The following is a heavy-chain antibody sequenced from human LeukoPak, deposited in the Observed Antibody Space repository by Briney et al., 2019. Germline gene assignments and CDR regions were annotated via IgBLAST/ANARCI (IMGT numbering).Heavy chain of an antibody. CDR3: AGAYMIVSSSLGY. V-gene: IGHV1-8*01. CDR2: MNPNSGNT. CDR1: GYTFTSYD. J-gene: IGHJ4*02. D-gene: IGHD3-22*01. Sequence: ASVKVSCKASGYTFTSYDISWVRQATGQGLEWMGWMNPNSGNTGYAQKFQGRVTMTRNTSISTAYMELSSLRSEDTAVYYCAGAYMIVSSSLGYWGQGTLVTVSS.